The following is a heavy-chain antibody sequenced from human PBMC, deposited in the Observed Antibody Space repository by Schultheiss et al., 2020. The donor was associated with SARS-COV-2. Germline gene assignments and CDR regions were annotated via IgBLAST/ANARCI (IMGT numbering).Heavy chain of an antibody. Sequence: GGSLRLSCAASGFTFSTYGMNWVRQAPGKGLEWVSAISGSGGSTYYADSVKGRFTISRDNSKNTLYLQMNSLRAEDTAVYYCAKDLGIGDYGTYYYYGMDVWGQGTTVTVSS. CDR2: ISGSGGST. J-gene: IGHJ6*02. CDR1: GFTFSTYG. V-gene: IGHV3-23*01. CDR3: AKDLGIGDYGTYYYYGMDV. D-gene: IGHD4-17*01.